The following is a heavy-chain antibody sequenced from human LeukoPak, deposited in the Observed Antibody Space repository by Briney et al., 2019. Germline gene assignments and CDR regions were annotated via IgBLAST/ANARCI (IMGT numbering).Heavy chain of an antibody. V-gene: IGHV4-59*01. Sequence: SETLSLTCTVSGGSISSYDWSWIRQPPGKGLEWIGYIYYSGSTYYNPSLKSRVTISVHTSKTQFSLKLSSVTAADTAVYYCARVPATRYYFDYWGQGTLVTVSS. D-gene: IGHD2-15*01. CDR3: ARVPATRYYFDY. CDR1: GGSISSYD. CDR2: IYYSGST. J-gene: IGHJ4*02.